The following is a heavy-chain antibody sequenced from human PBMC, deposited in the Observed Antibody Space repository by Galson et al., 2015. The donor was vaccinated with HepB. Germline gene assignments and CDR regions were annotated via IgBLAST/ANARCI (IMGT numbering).Heavy chain of an antibody. Sequence: SLRLSCAASGFTFSDHYMDWVRQGPGKGLEWVARIKTKTDGGTTDYATSVEGRFTISRDDSKNTVYLQMNSLKTDDTALYYCATGYWEDVRGQGTMVPVSS. J-gene: IGHJ6*02. D-gene: IGHD1-14*01. V-gene: IGHV3-15*05. CDR1: GFTFSDHY. CDR2: IKTKTDGGTT. CDR3: ATGYWEDV.